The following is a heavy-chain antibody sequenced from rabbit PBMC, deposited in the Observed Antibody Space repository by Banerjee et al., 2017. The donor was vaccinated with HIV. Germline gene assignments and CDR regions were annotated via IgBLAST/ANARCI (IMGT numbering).Heavy chain of an antibody. D-gene: IGHD1-1*01. V-gene: IGHV1S45*01. CDR3: ARGVSGFIL. CDR1: GFTLSSYY. J-gene: IGHJ4*01. Sequence: QQQLVESGGGLVKPEGSLTLTCTASGFTLSSYYMCWVRQAPGKGLEWIACIYTGDGNTYYASWAKGRFTSSKTAATTVTRQMTSRTAADTATYFCARGVSGFILWGPGTLVTVS. CDR2: IYTGDGNT.